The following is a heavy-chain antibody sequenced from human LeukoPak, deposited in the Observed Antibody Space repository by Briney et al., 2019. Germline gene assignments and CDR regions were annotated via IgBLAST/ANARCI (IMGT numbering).Heavy chain of an antibody. CDR1: GYTFTGYY. D-gene: IGHD4-11*01. CDR2: INPNSGGT. Sequence: ASVKVSCKASGYTFTGYYMHWVRQAPGQGLEWMGWINPNSGGTNYAQKFQGRVTMTRDTSISTAYMELSRLRSDDMAVYYCARDRAVTTSLFFLGYYMDVWGKGTTVTVSS. J-gene: IGHJ6*03. CDR3: ARDRAVTTSLFFLGYYMDV. V-gene: IGHV1-2*02.